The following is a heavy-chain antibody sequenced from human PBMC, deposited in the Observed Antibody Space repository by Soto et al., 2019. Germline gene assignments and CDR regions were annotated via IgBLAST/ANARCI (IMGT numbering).Heavy chain of an antibody. CDR3: AKDRGDY. Sequence: GGSLRLSCAASGFTFSSYGMHWVRQAPSKGLEWVAVISYDGSNKYYADSVKGRFTISRDNSKNTLYLQMNSLRAEDTAVYYCAKDRGDYWGQGTLVTV. V-gene: IGHV3-30*18. J-gene: IGHJ4*02. CDR1: GFTFSSYG. CDR2: ISYDGSNK.